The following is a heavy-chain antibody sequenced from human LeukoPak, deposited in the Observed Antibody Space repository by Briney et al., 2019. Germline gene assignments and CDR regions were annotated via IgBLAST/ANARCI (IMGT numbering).Heavy chain of an antibody. CDR3: ARPYYYDSRIDP. J-gene: IGHJ5*02. D-gene: IGHD3-22*01. Sequence: SETLSLTCTVSGGSISSSSYYWGWIRQPPGKGLEWIGNIYYSGSTYYNPSLKSRVTISVDTSKNQFSLKLSSVTAADTAVYYCARPYYYDSRIDPWGQGILVAVSS. CDR1: GGSISSSSYY. V-gene: IGHV4-39*07. CDR2: IYYSGST.